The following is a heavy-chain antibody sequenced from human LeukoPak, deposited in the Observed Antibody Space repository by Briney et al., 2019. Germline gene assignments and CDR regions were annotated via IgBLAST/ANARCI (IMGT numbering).Heavy chain of an antibody. Sequence: GESLKICCKGSGYSFTSYWIGWVRQMPGKGLEWMGIIYPGDSDTRYSPSFQGQVTISADKSISTAYLQWSSLKASDTAMYYCARSQDGYSYGSYYFDYWGQGTLVTVSS. V-gene: IGHV5-51*01. J-gene: IGHJ4*02. D-gene: IGHD5-18*01. CDR3: ARSQDGYSYGSYYFDY. CDR1: GYSFTSYW. CDR2: IYPGDSDT.